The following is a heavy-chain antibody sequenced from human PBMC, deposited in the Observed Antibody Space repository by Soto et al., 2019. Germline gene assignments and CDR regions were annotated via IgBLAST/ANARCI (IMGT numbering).Heavy chain of an antibody. D-gene: IGHD1-7*01. Sequence: QVQLVESGGGVVQPGRSLRLSCAASGFTFSSYGMHWVRQAPGKGLEWVAVIWYDGSNKYYADSVKGRFTISRDNSKNTLYLQMNSLRAEDTAVYYCARDGNYGYYGMDVWGQGTTVTVSS. V-gene: IGHV3-33*01. CDR3: ARDGNYGYYGMDV. J-gene: IGHJ6*02. CDR2: IWYDGSNK. CDR1: GFTFSSYG.